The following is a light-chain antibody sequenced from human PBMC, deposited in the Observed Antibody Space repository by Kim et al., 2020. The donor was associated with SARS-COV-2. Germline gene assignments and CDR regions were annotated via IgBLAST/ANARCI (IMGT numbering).Light chain of an antibody. J-gene: IGKJ2*01. Sequence: SPGERATLSCRTRPIVCSHCLAWYQQRPGQAPRLLIYSVSTRATGIPDRFSGSGSGTDFTLTISRLEPEDFAVYYCQQYGVAPPYTFGQGTKLEI. CDR2: SVS. V-gene: IGKV3-20*01. CDR3: QQYGVAPPYT. CDR1: PIVCSHC.